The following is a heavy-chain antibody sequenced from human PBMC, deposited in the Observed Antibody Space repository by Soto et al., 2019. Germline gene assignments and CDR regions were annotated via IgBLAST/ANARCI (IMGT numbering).Heavy chain of an antibody. D-gene: IGHD5-18*01. CDR2: IIPIFGTA. V-gene: IGHV1-69*01. J-gene: IGHJ3*02. CDR1: GGTFSSYA. Sequence: QVQLVQSGAEVKKPGSSVKVSCKASGGTFSSYAISWVRQAPGQGLEWMGGIIPIFGTANYAQKFQGRVKITADESTITAYMELSSLRSEDTAVYYCARDLVYTAMVISDAFDIWGQVTMVTVSS. CDR3: ARDLVYTAMVISDAFDI.